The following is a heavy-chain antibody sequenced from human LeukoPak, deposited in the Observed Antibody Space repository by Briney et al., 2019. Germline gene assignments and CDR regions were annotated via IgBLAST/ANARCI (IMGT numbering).Heavy chain of an antibody. D-gene: IGHD3-22*01. J-gene: IGHJ5*02. CDR1: GYTFTSYY. V-gene: IGHV1-46*01. CDR3: ARGRGHYYDSSGYYSGSYWFDP. Sequence: GASVKVSCKASGYTFTSYYMHWVRQAPGQGLEWVGIINPSGGSTSYAQKFQGRVTMTRDTSTSTVYMELSSLRSEDTAVYYCARGRGHYYDSSGYYSGSYWFDPWGQGTLVTVSS. CDR2: INPSGGST.